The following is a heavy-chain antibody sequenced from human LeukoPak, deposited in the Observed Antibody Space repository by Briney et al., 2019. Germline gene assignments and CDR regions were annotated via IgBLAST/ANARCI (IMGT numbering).Heavy chain of an antibody. J-gene: IGHJ4*02. CDR1: AATFSSNA. Sequence: SVKLSCKASAATFSSNANSWVRQAPGQGLEWMGGIIPIFGTANYAQKFQGRVTITADESTSTAYMELSSLRSEDTAVYYCATRRGKRGYSGYDSVGFDYWGQGTLVTVSS. CDR3: ATRRGKRGYSGYDSVGFDY. CDR2: IIPIFGTA. D-gene: IGHD5-12*01. V-gene: IGHV1-69*01.